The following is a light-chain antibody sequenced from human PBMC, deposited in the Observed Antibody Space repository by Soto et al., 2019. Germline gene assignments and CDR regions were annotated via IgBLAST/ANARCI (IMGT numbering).Light chain of an antibody. CDR1: QSVRTY. J-gene: IGKJ1*01. CDR2: AAS. CDR3: LQYSELRT. Sequence: EIVMTQSPATLSVSPGETATLSCRASQSVRTYLAWYQQKPGQAPRLLIYAASTRATGIPVRFSGGGSGTEYTLTISSLQSEDFAIYYCLQYSELRTFGQGSKLEIK. V-gene: IGKV3-15*01.